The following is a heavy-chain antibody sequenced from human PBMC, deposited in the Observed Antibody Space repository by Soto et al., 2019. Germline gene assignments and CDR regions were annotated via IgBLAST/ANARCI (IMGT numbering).Heavy chain of an antibody. J-gene: IGHJ5*02. CDR2: IYYSGST. Sequence: QVQLQESGPGLVKPSQTLSLTCTVSGGSISSGGYYWSWIRQHPGKGLEWIGYIYYSGSTYYNPSLKSRVTISVDTSKNQFSLKRSSVTAADTAVYYCARAKKGIAAAENWFDPWGQGTLVTVSS. V-gene: IGHV4-31*03. CDR1: GGSISSGGYY. D-gene: IGHD6-13*01. CDR3: ARAKKGIAAAENWFDP.